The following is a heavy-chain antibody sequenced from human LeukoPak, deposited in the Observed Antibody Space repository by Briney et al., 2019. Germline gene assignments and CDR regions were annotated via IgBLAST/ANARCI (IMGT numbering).Heavy chain of an antibody. CDR2: IIPIFGTA. J-gene: IGHJ6*03. CDR3: ASVPYSSSSRYYYYYMDV. V-gene: IGHV1-69*05. D-gene: IGHD6-6*01. Sequence: SVKVSCKASGGTFSSYAISWVRQAPGQGLEWMGGIIPIFGTANYAQKFQGRVTITTDESTSTAYMELSSLRSEDTAVYYCASVPYSSSSRYYYYYMDVWGKGTTVTVSS. CDR1: GGTFSSYA.